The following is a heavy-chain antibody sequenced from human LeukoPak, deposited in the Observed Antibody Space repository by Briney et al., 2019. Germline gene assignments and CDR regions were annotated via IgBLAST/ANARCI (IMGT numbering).Heavy chain of an antibody. V-gene: IGHV4-59*01. CDR3: ARGAYGSGSYPPYWYFDL. Sequence: SETLSLTCPVSGGSISSYYWSWIRQPPGKGLEWIGYIYYSGSTNYNPSLKSRVTISLDTSKNQFSLKLSSVTAADTAVYYCARGAYGSGSYPPYWYFDLWGRGTLVTVSS. J-gene: IGHJ2*01. CDR2: IYYSGST. D-gene: IGHD3-10*01. CDR1: GGSISSYY.